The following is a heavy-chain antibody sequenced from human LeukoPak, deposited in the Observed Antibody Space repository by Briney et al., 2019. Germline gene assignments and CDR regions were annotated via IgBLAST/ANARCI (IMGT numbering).Heavy chain of an antibody. V-gene: IGHV3-48*03. J-gene: IGHJ4*02. CDR2: ISSSGSTI. D-gene: IGHD3-16*01. Sequence: GGSLRPSCAASGFTFSSYEMNWVRQAPGKGLEWVSYISSSGSTIYYADSVKGRFTISRDNAKNSLYLQMNSLRAEDTAVYYCASLGSFMITFGGVFDYWGQGTLVTVSS. CDR1: GFTFSSYE. CDR3: ASLGSFMITFGGVFDY.